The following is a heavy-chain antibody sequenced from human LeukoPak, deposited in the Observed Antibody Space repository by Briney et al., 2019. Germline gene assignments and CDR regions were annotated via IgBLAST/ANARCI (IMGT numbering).Heavy chain of an antibody. CDR1: GFTFDDYA. D-gene: IGHD1-26*01. CDR2: ISWNSRSI. V-gene: IGHV3-9*01. CDR3: AKDSSYWELLIDY. J-gene: IGHJ4*02. Sequence: GGSLRLSCAVSGFTFDDYAMHWVRQASGRGLAGVSGISWNSRSIGYTDSVRGRFTISRDNAKNSLYLQMNSLRAEDTALYYCAKDSSYWELLIDYWGQGTLVTVSS.